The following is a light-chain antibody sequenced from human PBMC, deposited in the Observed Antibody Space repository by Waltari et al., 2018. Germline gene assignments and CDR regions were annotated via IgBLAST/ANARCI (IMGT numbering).Light chain of an antibody. Sequence: DIQMTQSPSSLSASVGDRVTAPCWASQGINKELSWYQQRPGKAPTLLISGASKLQTGVSSRFSGSGAGAELTLTISSLQPEDVATYYCQQDYTTPWTFGQGTKVEIK. CDR1: QGINKE. J-gene: IGKJ1*01. CDR3: QQDYTTPWT. CDR2: GAS. V-gene: IGKV1-27*01.